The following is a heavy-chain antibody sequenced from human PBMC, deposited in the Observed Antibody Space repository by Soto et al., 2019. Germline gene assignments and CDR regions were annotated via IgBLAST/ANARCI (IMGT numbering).Heavy chain of an antibody. J-gene: IGHJ4*02. Sequence: SETLSLTWAVSGGSISTRNWWSWVRQPPGKRMEWIGEIYHSGSTNYNPSLKCRVTISVDKSKNQFSLKLSSVTAADTAVYYCARSGHRITMVRGVKPFAYWGQGTLVTVS. CDR3: ARSGHRITMVRGVKPFAY. D-gene: IGHD3-10*01. CDR1: GGSISTRNW. CDR2: IYHSGST. V-gene: IGHV4-4*02.